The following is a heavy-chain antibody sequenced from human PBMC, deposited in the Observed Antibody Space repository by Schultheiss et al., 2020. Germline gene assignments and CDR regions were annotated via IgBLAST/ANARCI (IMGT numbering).Heavy chain of an antibody. CDR3: ARDRSVAATLDY. V-gene: IGHV3-30*03. CDR2: ISYDGSNK. J-gene: IGHJ4*02. Sequence: GESLKISCAASGFTFSDYYMSWIRQAPGKGLEWVAVISYDGSNKYYADSVKGRFTISRDNSKNTLYLQMNSLRAEDTAVYYCARDRSVAATLDYWGQGTLVTVSS. D-gene: IGHD2-15*01. CDR1: GFTFSDYY.